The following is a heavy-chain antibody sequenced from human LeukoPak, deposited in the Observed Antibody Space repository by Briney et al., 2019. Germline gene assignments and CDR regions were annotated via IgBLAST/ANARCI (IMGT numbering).Heavy chain of an antibody. V-gene: IGHV3-30*04. CDR3: ARESRGAFDI. Sequence: GGSLRLSCAASGFTFSSYAMHWVRQAPGKGLEWVAVISYDGSSKYYADSVKGRFTISRDNSKNTLYLQMNSLRAEDTAVYYCARESRGAFDIWGQGTMVTVSS. CDR2: ISYDGSSK. CDR1: GFTFSSYA. J-gene: IGHJ3*02. D-gene: IGHD2-2*01.